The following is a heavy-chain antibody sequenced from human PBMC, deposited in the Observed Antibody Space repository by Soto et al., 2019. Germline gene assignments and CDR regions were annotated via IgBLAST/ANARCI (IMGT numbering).Heavy chain of an antibody. CDR3: VRGGSANYYVLFRP. CDR2: TYYRSKWYN. CDR1: RDSFSNDSAT. D-gene: IGHD1-26*01. J-gene: IGHJ5*02. V-gene: IGHV6-1*01. Sequence: SQTLSHTCATSRDSFSNDSATWNWVRQSPSKGLEWLGRTYYRSKWYNDYAVSVESRVTINPDTSKNQFSLQFSFVTPEDTAVYYCVRGGSANYYVLFRPWRQGTLVPVSS.